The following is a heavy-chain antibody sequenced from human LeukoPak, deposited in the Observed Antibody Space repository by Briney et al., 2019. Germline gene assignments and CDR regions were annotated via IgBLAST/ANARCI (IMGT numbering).Heavy chain of an antibody. CDR1: GFTFGNYG. CDR3: ARDQALYFSYGDY. Sequence: GGSLRLSCAASGFTFGNYGMHWVRQAPGKGLEWLAAIFYDGSNKYYADTVKGRFTISRDNSKNTLYLQVNSLRAEDTAVYYCARDQALYFSYGDYWGQGTLVTVSS. J-gene: IGHJ4*02. V-gene: IGHV3-33*01. D-gene: IGHD2/OR15-2a*01. CDR2: IFYDGSNK.